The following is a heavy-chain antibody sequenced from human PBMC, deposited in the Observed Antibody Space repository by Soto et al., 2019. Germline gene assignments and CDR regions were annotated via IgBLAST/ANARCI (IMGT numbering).Heavy chain of an antibody. CDR2: IYSNGNT. D-gene: IGHD5-18*01. J-gene: IGHJ4*02. CDR1: GGSISNSY. Sequence: SETLSLTCGVSGGSISNSYWSWIRQSPGKGLEWIGYIYSNGNTNYNPSLNSRLTISIDPSKNQFSLKLNSLSAADTAVYYCARRYGSCFDYWGQGTLVTVSS. CDR3: ARRYGSCFDY. V-gene: IGHV4-4*08.